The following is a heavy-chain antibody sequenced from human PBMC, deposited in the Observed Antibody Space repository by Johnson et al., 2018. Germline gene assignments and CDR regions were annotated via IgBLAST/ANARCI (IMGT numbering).Heavy chain of an antibody. Sequence: GFTFSNYGMHWVRQAPGKGLEWVAVIWYDGSNKYYADSVKGRFTISRDNSKNRLFLQMNSLRVEDTAVYYCARGEAFDIWGQGTMVTVSS. CDR1: GFTFSNYG. V-gene: IGHV3-33*01. CDR2: IWYDGSNK. CDR3: ARGEAFDI. J-gene: IGHJ3*02.